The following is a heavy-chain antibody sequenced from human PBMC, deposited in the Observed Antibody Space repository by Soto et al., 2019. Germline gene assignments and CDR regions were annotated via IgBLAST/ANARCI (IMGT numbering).Heavy chain of an antibody. Sequence: GPEVKKPGASVKVSCKASGYTFTRYGISWVRQAPGQGLEGMGWISGYNGDTNYAQKVQGRVTMTIDRSTSTDYIELRSLPSDDTAIYYCAKNGQLPYYFSGMDVWGQGTTVTVAS. V-gene: IGHV1-18*01. CDR3: AKNGQLPYYFSGMDV. J-gene: IGHJ6*02. CDR1: GYTFTRYG. CDR2: ISGYNGDT. D-gene: IGHD1-7*01.